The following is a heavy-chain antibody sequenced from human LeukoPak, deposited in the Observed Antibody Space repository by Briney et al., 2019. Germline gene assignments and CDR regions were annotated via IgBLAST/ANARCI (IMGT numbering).Heavy chain of an antibody. J-gene: IGHJ6*02. CDR3: AKVGSLVPFGDSYYYYYGMDV. Sequence: SGGSLRLSCAASGFTFSSYAMSWVRQAPGKGLEWVSAISGSGGSTYYADSVKGRFTISRDNSKNTLYLQMNSLRAEVTAVYYCAKVGSLVPFGDSYYYYYGMDVWGQGTTVTVSS. V-gene: IGHV3-23*01. CDR2: ISGSGGST. CDR1: GFTFSSYA. D-gene: IGHD6-13*01.